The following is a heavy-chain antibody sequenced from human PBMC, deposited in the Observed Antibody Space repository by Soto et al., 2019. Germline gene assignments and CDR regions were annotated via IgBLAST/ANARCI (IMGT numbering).Heavy chain of an antibody. V-gene: IGHV3-23*01. CDR3: AKPEVVTDWNPRGFDY. J-gene: IGHJ4*02. D-gene: IGHD2-21*02. CDR1: GFTFSSYA. Sequence: EVQLLESGGGLVQPGGSLRLSCAASGFTFSSYAMSWVRQAPGKGLEWVSAISGSGGSTYYADSVKGRFTISRDNSKNTLYLQMNSLRAEDTAVYYCAKPEVVTDWNPRGFDYWGQGTLATVSS. CDR2: ISGSGGST.